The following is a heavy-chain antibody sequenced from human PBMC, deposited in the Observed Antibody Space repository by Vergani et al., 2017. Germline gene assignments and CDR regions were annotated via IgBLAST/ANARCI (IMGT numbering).Heavy chain of an antibody. V-gene: IGHV3-30*03. CDR2: ISKDGTHD. D-gene: IGHD3-22*01. CDR3: ARDGTDIXVSSSDYSHWLYY. Sequence: QVSLVESGGGVVQPGRSLKLTCSASGFGFKNFAMHWVRQAPGKGLEWVATISKDGTHDYYEPSVRGRFAVSRDNFKNTMYLQMDRLTTDDTAVYFCARDGTDIXVSSSDYSHWLYYWGQGILVTVSS. J-gene: IGHJ4*02. CDR1: GFGFKNFA.